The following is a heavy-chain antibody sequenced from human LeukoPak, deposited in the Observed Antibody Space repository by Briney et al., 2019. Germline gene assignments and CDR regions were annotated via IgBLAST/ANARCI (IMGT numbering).Heavy chain of an antibody. CDR2: TSYDGSDT. J-gene: IGHJ4*02. D-gene: IGHD1-7*01. CDR1: GFTFSRYA. Sequence: PGGSLRLSCVTSGFTFSRYAMHWVRQAPGKGLQWVTVTSYDGSDTYYADSVKGRFTLSRDSSTNTVYLQMDKLRTEDTAIYYCVRGINWNYFFDSWGQGTLVTVSS. V-gene: IGHV3-30*03. CDR3: VRGINWNYFFDS.